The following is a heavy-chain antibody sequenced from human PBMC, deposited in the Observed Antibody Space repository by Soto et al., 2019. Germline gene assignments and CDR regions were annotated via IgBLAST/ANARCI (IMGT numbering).Heavy chain of an antibody. V-gene: IGHV4-59*01. CDR1: GESISFYY. CDR2: IYHSGSA. Sequence: LSLTCTDSGESISFYYWSWIRQPPGKGLEWMGYIYHSGSAMYNPSLKSRVSMSIDTSNSQFSLKLSSVNAADTAVYFCARGAGYSFGSLFDSWGLGTMVTVSS. CDR3: ARGAGYSFGSLFDS. J-gene: IGHJ4*02. D-gene: IGHD5-18*01.